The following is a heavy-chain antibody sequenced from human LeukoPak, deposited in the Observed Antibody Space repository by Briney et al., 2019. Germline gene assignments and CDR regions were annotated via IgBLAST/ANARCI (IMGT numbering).Heavy chain of an antibody. CDR2: IYYSGSS. CDR3: ARGNNPYYFDY. D-gene: IGHD2/OR15-2a*01. Sequence: SETLSLTWTVSGGSISSGDYYWSWIRQPPGKGLEWIGYIYYSGSSFYNPSLKSRVTISVDTSKNHVSLNLSSVTAADTAVYYCARGNNPYYFDYWGQGTLVTVSS. V-gene: IGHV4-30-4*08. J-gene: IGHJ4*02. CDR1: GGSISSGDYY.